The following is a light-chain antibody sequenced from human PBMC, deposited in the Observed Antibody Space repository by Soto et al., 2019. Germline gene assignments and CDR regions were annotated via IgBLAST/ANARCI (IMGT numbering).Light chain of an antibody. J-gene: IGLJ2*01. CDR2: RSN. CDR1: SSNIGSNN. V-gene: IGLV1-47*01. Sequence: QAVVSQPPSASGTPGQRVTISCSGSSSNIGSNNAYWYQQVPGTAPKLLIYRSNQRPSGVPDRFSGSKSGTSASLAISGLRSEDEADYYCAAWDGSLSGVVFGGGTQLTVL. CDR3: AAWDGSLSGVV.